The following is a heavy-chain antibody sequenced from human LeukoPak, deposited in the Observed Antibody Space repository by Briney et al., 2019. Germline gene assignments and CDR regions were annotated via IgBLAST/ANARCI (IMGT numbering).Heavy chain of an antibody. CDR2: IRNKADGGTP. V-gene: IGHV3-49*03. Sequence: GGSLRLSCTASGFTFGAYTITWIRQAPGRWLEWVGFIRNKADGGTPEYAAAVKGRFTISRDDSQNIAYLQMNSLKPDDTAVYYCTRDPPTKYWGQGTLVSVSS. D-gene: IGHD1-26*01. CDR1: GFTFGAYT. CDR3: TRDPPTKY. J-gene: IGHJ4*02.